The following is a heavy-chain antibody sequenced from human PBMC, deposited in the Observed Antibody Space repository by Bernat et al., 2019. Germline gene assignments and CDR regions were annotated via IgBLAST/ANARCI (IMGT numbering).Heavy chain of an antibody. D-gene: IGHD6-13*01. J-gene: IGHJ4*02. CDR3: ARLPYSSSWLYYFDY. CDR2: IYPGDSDT. CDR1: GYSFPSYW. Sequence: EVQLVQSGAEVKKPGESLKISCKGSGYSFPSYWIGWVRQMPGKGLEWMGIIYPGDSDTRYSPSFQGQVTISADKSISTAYLQWSSLKASDTAMYYCARLPYSSSWLYYFDYWGQGTLVTVSS. V-gene: IGHV5-51*01.